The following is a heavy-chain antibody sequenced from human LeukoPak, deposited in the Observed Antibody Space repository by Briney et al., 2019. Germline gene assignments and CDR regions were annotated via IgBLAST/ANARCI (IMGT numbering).Heavy chain of an antibody. J-gene: IGHJ4*02. CDR2: TSYDGTNK. V-gene: IGHV3-30*04. D-gene: IGHD2-15*01. Sequence: PGESLRLSCSVSGFNFKTSAVHWVRQTPGKGLEWVAVTSYDGTNKYYADSVKGRFTISRDNSKSTLYLQMNSLRVEDTAVYYCAREPCSGGSCYPDYWGQGTVVTVSS. CDR1: GFNFKTSA. CDR3: AREPCSGGSCYPDY.